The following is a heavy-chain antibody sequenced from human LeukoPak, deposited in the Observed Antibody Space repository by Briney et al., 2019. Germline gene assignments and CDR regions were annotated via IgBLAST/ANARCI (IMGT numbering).Heavy chain of an antibody. CDR2: ISSSGSTI. Sequence: GGSLRPSCAASGFTFSDYYMSWIRQAPGKGLEWVSYISSSGSTIYYADSVKGRFTISRDNAKNSLYLQMNSLRAEDTAVYYCAGRYDFWSGYFWGQGTLVTVSS. CDR3: AGRYDFWSGYF. J-gene: IGHJ4*02. V-gene: IGHV3-11*01. CDR1: GFTFSDYY. D-gene: IGHD3-3*01.